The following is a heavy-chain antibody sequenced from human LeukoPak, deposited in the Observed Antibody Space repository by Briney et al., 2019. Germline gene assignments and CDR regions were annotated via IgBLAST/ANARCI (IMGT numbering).Heavy chain of an antibody. D-gene: IGHD3-9*01. J-gene: IGHJ4*02. CDR1: GFTFDDYA. Sequence: GGSLRLSCAASGFTFDDYAMHWVRQAPGKGLEWVSGISWNSGSIGYADSVKGRFTISRGNAKNSLYLQMNSLRAEDMAFYYCAKEPYDILTGVDYWGQGTLVTVSS. CDR2: ISWNSGSI. CDR3: AKEPYDILTGVDY. V-gene: IGHV3-9*03.